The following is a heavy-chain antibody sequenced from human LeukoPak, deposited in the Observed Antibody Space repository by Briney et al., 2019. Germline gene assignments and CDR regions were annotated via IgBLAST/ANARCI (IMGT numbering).Heavy chain of an antibody. D-gene: IGHD4-17*01. CDR1: GDSFSSSSHH. Sequence: PSETLSLTCTVSGDSFSSSSHHWGWLRQPPGRGLEWIGSIRNSGNTYYSPSLKSRVTISVDTSKNQFSLKLSSVTAADTAVYYCARHVYGEYGPGDYWGQGILVTVSS. J-gene: IGHJ4*02. CDR2: IRNSGNT. V-gene: IGHV4-39*01. CDR3: ARHVYGEYGPGDY.